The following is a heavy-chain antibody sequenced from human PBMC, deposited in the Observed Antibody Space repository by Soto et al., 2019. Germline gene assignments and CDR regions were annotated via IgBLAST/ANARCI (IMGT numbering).Heavy chain of an antibody. J-gene: IGHJ6*02. CDR3: ARSYGPSTSSKYALDV. D-gene: IGHD2-2*01. CDR1: GFTFTSSA. V-gene: IGHV1-58*01. CDR2: IVVGSGNT. Sequence: VASVKVSCKASGFTFTSSAVQWVRQARGQRLEWIGWIVVGSGNTNYAQKFQERVTITRDMSTSTAYMELSSLRSDDTAVYYCARSYGPSTSSKYALDVWGQGTTVTVSS.